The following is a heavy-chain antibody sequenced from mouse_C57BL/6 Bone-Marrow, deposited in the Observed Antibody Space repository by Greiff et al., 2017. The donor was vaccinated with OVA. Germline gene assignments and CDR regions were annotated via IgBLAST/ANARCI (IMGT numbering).Heavy chain of an antibody. J-gene: IGHJ2*01. CDR1: GYSFTDYN. Sequence: LVEPGASVKISCKASGYSFTDYNMNWVKQSNGKSLEWIGVINPNYGTTSYNQKFKGKATLTVDPSSSTAYMQLNSLTSEDSAVYYCARTGGGYYGRLFDYWGQGTTLTVSS. CDR3: ARTGGGYYGRLFDY. CDR2: INPNYGTT. D-gene: IGHD2-3*01. V-gene: IGHV1-39*01.